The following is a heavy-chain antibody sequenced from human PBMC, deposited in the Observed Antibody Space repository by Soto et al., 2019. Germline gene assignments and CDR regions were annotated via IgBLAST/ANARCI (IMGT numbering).Heavy chain of an antibody. Sequence: ASETLSLTCTGSGGSISSGDYYWRWIRQPPGQELVWIGYIYYSGSTYYNPSLKSRVTISVAKSKIQFSLKLSSVTAADTAVYYCARDRGTGNWNVIGGMDVWGQGTTVTVSS. J-gene: IGHJ6*02. CDR2: IYYSGST. V-gene: IGHV4-30-4*01. CDR1: GGSISSGDYY. CDR3: ARDRGTGNWNVIGGMDV. D-gene: IGHD1-1*01.